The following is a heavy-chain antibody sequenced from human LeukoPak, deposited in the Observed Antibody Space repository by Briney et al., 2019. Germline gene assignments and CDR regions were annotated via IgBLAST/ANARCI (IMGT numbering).Heavy chain of an antibody. Sequence: SETLSLTCDVYGGSFSGYYWNWIRQPPGKGLEWIGEINHSGSTNYNPSLKSRVTISVDTSKNQFSLKPNSVTAADTAVYYCARRVSGSHDFDYWGQGTLVTVSS. CDR2: INHSGST. CDR1: GGSFSGYY. D-gene: IGHD2-8*01. J-gene: IGHJ4*02. V-gene: IGHV4-34*01. CDR3: ARRVSGSHDFDY.